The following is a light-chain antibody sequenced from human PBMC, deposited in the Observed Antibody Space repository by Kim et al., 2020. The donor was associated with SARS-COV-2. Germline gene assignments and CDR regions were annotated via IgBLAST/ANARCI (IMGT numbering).Light chain of an antibody. CDR2: GSS. Sequence: EIVMTQSPASLSLSPGESGTLSCRASQSVRTNLAWYQQRPGQAPRLLFHGSSTRATDLPARFRGSGSGTEFTLTISSLQSEDFAVYYCKQYNTWPYTFGQGTKVEI. V-gene: IGKV3-15*01. CDR3: KQYNTWPYT. J-gene: IGKJ2*01. CDR1: QSVRTN.